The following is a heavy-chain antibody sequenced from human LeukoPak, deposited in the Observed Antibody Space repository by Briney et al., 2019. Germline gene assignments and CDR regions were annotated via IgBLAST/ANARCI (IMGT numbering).Heavy chain of an antibody. Sequence: ASVKVSCKASGYTFTSYAMHWVRQAPGQRLEWMGWINAGNGNTKYSQEFQGRVTITRDTSASTAYMELSSLRSEDMAVYYCARDASSSPYYYYYYMDVWGKGTTVTVSS. CDR3: ARDASSSPYYYYYYMDV. D-gene: IGHD6-13*01. V-gene: IGHV1-3*03. CDR1: GYTFTSYA. CDR2: INAGNGNT. J-gene: IGHJ6*03.